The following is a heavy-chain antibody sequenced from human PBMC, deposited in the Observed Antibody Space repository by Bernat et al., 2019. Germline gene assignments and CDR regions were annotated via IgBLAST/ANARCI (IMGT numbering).Heavy chain of an antibody. CDR1: GFTFSSYP. CDR2: ISYDESSK. Sequence: QVQLVESGGGVVQPGRSLRLSCAASGFTFSSYPMHWVRQAPGKGLEWVAVISYDESSKYYADSVKGRFTVSRDSSKDTLYLQMNSLRVDDTAVYYCAGFMGGGFDYWGQGTLVTVSS. CDR3: AGFMGGGFDY. V-gene: IGHV3-30-3*01. J-gene: IGHJ4*02. D-gene: IGHD1-26*01.